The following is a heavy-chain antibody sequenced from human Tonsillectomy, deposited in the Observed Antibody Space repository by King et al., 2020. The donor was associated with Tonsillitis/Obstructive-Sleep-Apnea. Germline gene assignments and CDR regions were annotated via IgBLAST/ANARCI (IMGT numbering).Heavy chain of an antibody. J-gene: IGHJ4*02. V-gene: IGHV5-51*01. Sequence: LQLVQSGAEVKKPGESLKISCKGSGYTFTSSWIGWVRRMPGKGLEWMGIIYPGDSDTRYSLSFQGRVTISAAKSISTAYLQWSSRKASDTAMYYCARLQGEQHHFDYWGQGTLVTVSS. D-gene: IGHD3-16*01. CDR1: GYTFTSSW. CDR2: IYPGDSDT. CDR3: ARLQGEQHHFDY.